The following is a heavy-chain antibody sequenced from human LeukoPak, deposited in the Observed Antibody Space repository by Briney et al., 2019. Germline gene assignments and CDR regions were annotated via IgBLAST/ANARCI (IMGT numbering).Heavy chain of an antibody. CDR3: ARVKSRSYHHSD. J-gene: IGHJ4*02. Sequence: SETLSLTCTVSGGSISSYYWSWIRQPPGKGLEWIGYIYYSGSTNYNPSLKSRVTISVDTSKNQFSLKLSSVTAADTAVYYCARVKSRSYHHSDWGQGTLVTVSS. D-gene: IGHD1-26*01. CDR2: IYYSGST. CDR1: GGSISSYY. V-gene: IGHV4-59*01.